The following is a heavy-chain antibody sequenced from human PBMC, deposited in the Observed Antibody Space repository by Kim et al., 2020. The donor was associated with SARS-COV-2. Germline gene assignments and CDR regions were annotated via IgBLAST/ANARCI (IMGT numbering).Heavy chain of an antibody. CDR1: GGSFSGYS. CDR3: ARLRGGSLFDF. V-gene: IGHV4-34*01. J-gene: IGHJ4*02. D-gene: IGHD2-15*01. CDR2: ITHSGST. Sequence: SETLSLTCAVYGGSFSGYSWSWIRQPPGKGLEYIGEITHSGSTNYNPSLKGRLTISVDTSKNHFSLKVSSVTAADTAVFYCARLRGGSLFDFWGQGTPVT.